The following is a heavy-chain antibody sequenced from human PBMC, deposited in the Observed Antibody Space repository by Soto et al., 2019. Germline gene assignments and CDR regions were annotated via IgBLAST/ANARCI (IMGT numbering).Heavy chain of an antibody. Sequence: QVQLPESGPGVVKPSETLSLTCTVSGASVTSHHWTWIRQPPGKGLEWIGDYSDSASYSPSLKSRVTISEDTSKNQFSRNLSAVTAADTAVYYCAACRRGEGGRGYWGQGTLVTVSS. V-gene: IGHV4-59*08. CDR2: DYSDSA. J-gene: IGHJ4*02. D-gene: IGHD3-16*01. CDR3: AACRRGEGGRGY. CDR1: GASVTSHH.